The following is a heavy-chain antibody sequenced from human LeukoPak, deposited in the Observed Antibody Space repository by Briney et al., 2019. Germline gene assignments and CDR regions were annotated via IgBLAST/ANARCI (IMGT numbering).Heavy chain of an antibody. D-gene: IGHD3-10*01. J-gene: IGHJ4*02. CDR1: GGSISSGSYY. CDR2: IYYSGST. CDR3: ASRSYYYGSGSYYNMVFDY. V-gene: IGHV4-39*01. Sequence: SETLSLTCTVSGGSISSGSYYWGWIRQPPGKGLEWIGSIYYSGSTYYNPSLKSRVTISVDTSKNQFSLKLSSVTAADTAVYYCASRSYYYGSGSYYNMVFDYWGQGTLVTVSS.